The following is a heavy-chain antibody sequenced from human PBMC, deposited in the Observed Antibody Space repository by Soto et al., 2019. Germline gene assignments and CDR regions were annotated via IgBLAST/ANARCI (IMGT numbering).Heavy chain of an antibody. CDR2: ISRDGSSK. V-gene: IGHV3-30-3*01. Sequence: GGSLRLSCAASGFTFSRYAMHWVRQAPGEGLEWVAVISRDGSSKYYGDSVKGRFTVSRDNSNNTLYLSMTSLRSDDTAVFYCARSRNGAVPDSINFWGQGTLVTVSS. D-gene: IGHD2-8*01. CDR3: ARSRNGAVPDSINF. CDR1: GFTFSRYA. J-gene: IGHJ4*02.